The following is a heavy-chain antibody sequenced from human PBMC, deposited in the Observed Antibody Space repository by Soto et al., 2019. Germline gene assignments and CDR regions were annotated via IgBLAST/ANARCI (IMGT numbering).Heavy chain of an antibody. CDR2: IYPGDSDT. CDR3: ARSAGNAGRRSEY. V-gene: IGHV5-51*01. D-gene: IGHD2-15*01. J-gene: IGHJ4*02. Sequence: GESLKISCKGSGYTFTSYWIGWVRQMPGEGLEWLGVIYPGDSDTRYSPSSQGQVTISADKSINTAYLQWGSLKASDSAIYYWARSAGNAGRRSEYWGQVTLVTVS. CDR1: GYTFTSYW.